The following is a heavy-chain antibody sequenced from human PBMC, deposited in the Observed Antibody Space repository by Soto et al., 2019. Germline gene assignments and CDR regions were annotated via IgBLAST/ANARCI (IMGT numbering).Heavy chain of an antibody. CDR3: AKVTLAVAGAYYGMDV. J-gene: IGHJ6*02. CDR1: GFTFSSYV. CDR2: ISGSGGST. V-gene: IGHV3-23*01. D-gene: IGHD6-19*01. Sequence: GGSLRLSCAASGFTFSSYVMSWVRQAPGKGLEWVSAISGSGGSTYYADSVKGRFTISRDNSKNTLYLQMNSLRAEDTAVYYCAKVTLAVAGAYYGMDVWGQGTTVTVSS.